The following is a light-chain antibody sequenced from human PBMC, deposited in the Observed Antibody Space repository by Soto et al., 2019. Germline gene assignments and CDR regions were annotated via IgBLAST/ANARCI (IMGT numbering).Light chain of an antibody. CDR2: WAS. J-gene: IGKJ2*01. CDR1: QSLLHSSNNQNY. V-gene: IGKV4-1*01. Sequence: DIVLTQSADSLAASLGERASINCKSSQSLLHSSNNQNYLAWYQQKPGQPPKLLIYWASTRESGVPDRFTGSGSGTDFTLTICSLQAEDVAVYCCHQYYSTPRTFGQGTKLEIK. CDR3: HQYYSTPRT.